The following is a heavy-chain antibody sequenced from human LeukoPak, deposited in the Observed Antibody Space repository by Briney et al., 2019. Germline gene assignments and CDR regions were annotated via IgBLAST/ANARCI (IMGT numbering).Heavy chain of an antibody. Sequence: GGSLRLSCAASGFSFSGYVMSWVRQAPGKGLEWVSAISGSGGSTYFADSVKGRFTISRDNSKNTLYLQMNSLSAEDTAIYYCARGLGSSTSRHTFDIWGQGTMVTVSS. D-gene: IGHD2-2*01. CDR1: GFSFSGYV. J-gene: IGHJ3*02. CDR3: ARGLGSSTSRHTFDI. V-gene: IGHV3-23*01. CDR2: ISGSGGST.